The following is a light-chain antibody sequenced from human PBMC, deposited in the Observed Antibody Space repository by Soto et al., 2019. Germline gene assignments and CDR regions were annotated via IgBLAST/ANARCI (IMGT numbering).Light chain of an antibody. CDR2: DAS. CDR1: QSVSSY. CDR3: QQRSNWQVT. V-gene: IGKV3-11*01. Sequence: EIVLTQSPATLSLSPGERATLSCRASQSVSSYLAWYQQKPGQAPRLLIYDASNRATGIPARFSGSGSGTVFTLTISSLEPEDFAVYYCQQRSNWQVTFGPGTKVDIK. J-gene: IGKJ3*01.